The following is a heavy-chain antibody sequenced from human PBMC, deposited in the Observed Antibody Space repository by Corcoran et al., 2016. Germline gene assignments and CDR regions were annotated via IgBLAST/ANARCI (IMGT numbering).Heavy chain of an antibody. CDR2: INPSGGST. CDR3: AREGAYCGGDCYDAFDI. D-gene: IGHD2-21*02. Sequence: QVQLVQSGAEVKKPGASVKVSCKASGYTFTSYYMHWVRQAPGQGLEWMGIINPSGGSTSYAQKFQGRVNMTRDTSTSTVYMELSSLRSEDKAVYYCAREGAYCGGDCYDAFDIWGQGTMVTVSS. CDR1: GYTFTSYY. V-gene: IGHV1-46*01. J-gene: IGHJ3*02.